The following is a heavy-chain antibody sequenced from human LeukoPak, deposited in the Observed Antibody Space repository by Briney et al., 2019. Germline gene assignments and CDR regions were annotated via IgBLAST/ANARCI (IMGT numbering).Heavy chain of an antibody. CDR1: GGSFSGYY. J-gene: IGHJ6*03. CDR2: INHSGST. CDR3: ARTILDSSGYYYYYYYMDV. V-gene: IGHV4-34*01. D-gene: IGHD3-22*01. Sequence: PSETLSLTCAVYGGSFSGYYWSWIRQPPGKGLEWIGEINHSGSTNYNPSLKSRVTISVDTSKNQFSLKLSSVTAADTAVYYCARTILDSSGYYYYYYYMDVWGKGTTVTVSS.